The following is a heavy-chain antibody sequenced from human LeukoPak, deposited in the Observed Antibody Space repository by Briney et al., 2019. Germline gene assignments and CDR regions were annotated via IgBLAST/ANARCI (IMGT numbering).Heavy chain of an antibody. D-gene: IGHD6-19*01. CDR3: ARGLFQYSSGWY. V-gene: IGHV1-2*02. CDR2: INPNSGGT. J-gene: IGHJ4*02. CDR1: GYTFTGYY. Sequence: ASVKVSCKASGYTFTGYYTHWVRQAPGQGLEWMGWINPNSGGTNYAQKFQGRVTMTRDTSISTAYMELSRLRSDGTAVYYCARGLFQYSSGWYWGQGTLVTVSS.